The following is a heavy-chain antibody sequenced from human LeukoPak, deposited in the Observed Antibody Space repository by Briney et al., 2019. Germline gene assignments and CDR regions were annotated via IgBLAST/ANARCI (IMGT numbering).Heavy chain of an antibody. CDR2: IIPIFGTA. V-gene: IGHV1-69*13. D-gene: IGHD6-19*01. CDR1: GGTFSSYA. Sequence: SVKVSCKASGGTFSSYAISWVRQAPGQRLEWMGGIIPIFGTANYAQKFQGRATITADESTSTAYMELSSLRSEDTAVYYCARGAEDSSGWYGEFDYWGQGTLVTVSS. J-gene: IGHJ4*02. CDR3: ARGAEDSSGWYGEFDY.